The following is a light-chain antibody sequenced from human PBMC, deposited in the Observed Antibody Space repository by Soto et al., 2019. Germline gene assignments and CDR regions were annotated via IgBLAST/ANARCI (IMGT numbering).Light chain of an antibody. J-gene: IGLJ1*01. V-gene: IGLV2-14*01. Sequence: QSALTQPASVSGSPGQSITISCTGTSSAVGGYNYVSWYQQHPGKAPKLMIYDVSNRPSGVSNRFSGSKSGNTASLTISWLQAEDEADYYCRSYTSSSPYVFGTGTKVTVL. CDR1: SSAVGGYNY. CDR3: RSYTSSSPYV. CDR2: DVS.